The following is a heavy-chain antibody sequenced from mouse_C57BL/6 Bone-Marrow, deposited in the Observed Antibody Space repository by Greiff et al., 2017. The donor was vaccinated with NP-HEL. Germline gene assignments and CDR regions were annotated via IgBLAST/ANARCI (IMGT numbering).Heavy chain of an antibody. J-gene: IGHJ4*01. CDR3: ARRTRYGNYPYYYAMDY. D-gene: IGHD2-1*01. CDR2: ISDGGSYT. CDR1: GFTFSSYA. V-gene: IGHV5-4*03. Sequence: EVKLMESGGGLVKPGGSLKLSCAASGFTFSSYAMSWVRQTPEKRLEWVATISDGGSYTYYPDNVKGRFTISRDNAKNNLYLQMSHLKSEDTAMYYGARRTRYGNYPYYYAMDYWGQGTSVTVSA.